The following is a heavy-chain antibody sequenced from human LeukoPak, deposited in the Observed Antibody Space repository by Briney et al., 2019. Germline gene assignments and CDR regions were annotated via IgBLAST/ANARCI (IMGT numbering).Heavy chain of an antibody. J-gene: IGHJ6*02. CDR3: ARGNIVVVPAAAIYYYYYGMDV. V-gene: IGHV1-69*13. CDR2: IIPIFGTA. D-gene: IGHD2-2*01. Sequence: SVKVSCKASGGTFSSYAISWVRQAPGQGLEWMGGIIPIFGTANYAQKFQGRVTITADESTSTAHMELSSLRSEDTAVYYCARGNIVVVPAAAIYYYYYGMDVWGQGTTVTVSS. CDR1: GGTFSSYA.